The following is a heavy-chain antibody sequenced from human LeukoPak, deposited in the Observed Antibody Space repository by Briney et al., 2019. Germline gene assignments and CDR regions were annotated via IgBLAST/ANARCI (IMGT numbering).Heavy chain of an antibody. Sequence: SETLSLTCTVSGGSIGSYYWSWIRQPPGKGLEWIGYIYYSGSTNYNPSLKSRVTISVDTSKNQFSLKLSSVTAADTAVYYCARVSPIIVVVPAANIGFDPWGQGTLVTVSS. V-gene: IGHV4-59*01. CDR3: ARVSPIIVVVPAANIGFDP. CDR1: GGSIGSYY. J-gene: IGHJ5*02. D-gene: IGHD2-2*01. CDR2: IYYSGST.